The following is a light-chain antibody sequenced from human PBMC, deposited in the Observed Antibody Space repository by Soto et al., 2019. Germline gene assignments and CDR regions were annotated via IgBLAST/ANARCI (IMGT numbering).Light chain of an antibody. CDR1: KLGNKF. J-gene: IGLJ2*01. CDR3: QAWDSRHVV. CDR2: QDS. V-gene: IGLV3-1*01. Sequence: SYELTQPPSMSVSPGQKASITRTGDKLGNKFVCWYQQKPGQSPVVVIYQDSRRPSGIPERFSGSNSGNTATLTISGTQAMDEADYYCQAWDSRHVVFGGGTQLTVL.